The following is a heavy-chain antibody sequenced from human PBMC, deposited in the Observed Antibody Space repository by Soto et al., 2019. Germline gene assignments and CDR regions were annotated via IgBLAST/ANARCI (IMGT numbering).Heavy chain of an antibody. Sequence: PGGSLRLSCAGSGFSFSDYSMNWVRQAPGKGLEWVSCISSSSSHIYYGDSVKGRFTISRDNAKNSLYLQMNGLRAEDTAVYYCARENLPGSTGSYLPDCWGQGTLVTVSS. D-gene: IGHD1-26*01. J-gene: IGHJ4*02. CDR2: ISSSSSHI. CDR1: GFSFSDYS. V-gene: IGHV3-21*01. CDR3: ARENLPGSTGSYLPDC.